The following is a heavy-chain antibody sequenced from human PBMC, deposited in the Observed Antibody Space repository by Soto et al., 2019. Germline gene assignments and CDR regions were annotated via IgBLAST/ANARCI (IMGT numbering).Heavy chain of an antibody. CDR1: GFTFTSYS. J-gene: IGHJ4*02. CDR3: ARDVSGSSIAAPYFDY. D-gene: IGHD6-6*01. V-gene: IGHV3-48*01. Sequence: EVQLVESGGGLVQPGGSLRLSCAASGFTFTSYSMNWVRQAPGKGLEWAAYISSSSNTIYYADSVKGRFTISRDNAKPSLYLQMSRLTAEDTAVYYCARDVSGSSIAAPYFDYWGQGTLVTVSS. CDR2: ISSSSNTI.